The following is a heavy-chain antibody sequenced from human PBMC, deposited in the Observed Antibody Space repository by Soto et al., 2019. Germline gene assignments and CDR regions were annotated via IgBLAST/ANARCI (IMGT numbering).Heavy chain of an antibody. Sequence: ASVKVSCKASGYSFTSYGISWVRQAPGQGPEWMGWISGHNGNTNHPQSLQGRVTMTTDTSRNTAYMELRSLRSDDTAVYYCARQGFNYYDDTVYYYFDYWGQGTLVTVSS. J-gene: IGHJ4*02. CDR1: GYSFTSYG. D-gene: IGHD3-22*01. CDR2: ISGHNGNT. V-gene: IGHV1-18*04. CDR3: ARQGFNYYDDTVYYYFDY.